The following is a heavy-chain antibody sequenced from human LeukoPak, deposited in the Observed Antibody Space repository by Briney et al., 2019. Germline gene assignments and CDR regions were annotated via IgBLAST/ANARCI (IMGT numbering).Heavy chain of an antibody. V-gene: IGHV4-59*08. CDR2: IYYSGST. D-gene: IGHD2-2*02. Sequence: SETLSLTCTVSGGSISSYYWSWIRQPPGKGLEWIGYIYYSGSTNYNPSLKSRVTISVDTSKNQFSLKLSSVTAAGTAVYYCASLLYPGWVWFDPWGQGTLVTVSS. J-gene: IGHJ5*02. CDR1: GGSISSYY. CDR3: ASLLYPGWVWFDP.